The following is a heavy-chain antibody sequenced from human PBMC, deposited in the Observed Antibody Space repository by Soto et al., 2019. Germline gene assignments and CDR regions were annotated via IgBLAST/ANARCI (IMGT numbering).Heavy chain of an antibody. Sequence: SSETLSLTCAVYGGSFSGYYWSWIRQPPGKGLEWIGEINHSGSTNYNPSLKGRVTISVDTSKNQFSLKLSSVTAADTAVYYCARAVYSSWSDYWGQGTLVTVSS. CDR2: INHSGST. V-gene: IGHV4-34*01. J-gene: IGHJ4*02. D-gene: IGHD6-13*01. CDR3: ARAVYSSWSDY. CDR1: GGSFSGYY.